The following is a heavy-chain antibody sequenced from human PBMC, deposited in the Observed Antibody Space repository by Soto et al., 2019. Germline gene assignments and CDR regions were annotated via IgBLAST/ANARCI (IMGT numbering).Heavy chain of an antibody. CDR1: GGSMSRGGQS. CDR2: IYYTGST. J-gene: IGHJ6*02. Sequence: QVVLQESGPGLVKPSQTLSLTCAVSGGSMSRGGQSWSWIRQPPGKGLEWLGFIYYTGSTYYNPSLKNRVTLSVDRSKNQFSLNLTSVTAADTAMYFCARAPPAPSPRWDVWGQGTTVTVSS. V-gene: IGHV4-30-2*01. CDR3: ARAPPAPSPRWDV.